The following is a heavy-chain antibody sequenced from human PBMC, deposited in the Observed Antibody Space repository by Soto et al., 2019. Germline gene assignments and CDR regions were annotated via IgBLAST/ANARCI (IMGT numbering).Heavy chain of an antibody. J-gene: IGHJ6*02. D-gene: IGHD6-19*01. CDR3: AGSIAVAGPGGYYYGMDV. V-gene: IGHV3-7*03. CDR1: GFTFSSYW. CDR2: IKQDGSEK. Sequence: GGSLRLSCAASGFTFSSYWMSWVRQAPGKGLEWVANIKQDGSEKYYVDSVKGRFTISRDNAKNSLYLQMNSLRAEDTAVYYCAGSIAVAGPGGYYYGMDVWGQGTTVTVSS.